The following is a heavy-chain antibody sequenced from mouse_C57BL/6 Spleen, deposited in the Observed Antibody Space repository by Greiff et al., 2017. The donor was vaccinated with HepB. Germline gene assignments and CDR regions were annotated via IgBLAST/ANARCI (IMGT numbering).Heavy chain of an antibody. V-gene: IGHV5-17*01. CDR2: ISSGSSTI. J-gene: IGHJ2*01. D-gene: IGHD2-10*01. CDR3: ARPYYGNYPYYFDY. Sequence: EVQLQESGGGLVKPGGSLKLSCAASGFTFSDYGMHWVRQAPEKGLEWVAYISSGSSTIYYADTVKGRFTISRDNAKNTLFLQMTSLRSEDSAMYYCARPYYGNYPYYFDYWGQGTTLTVSS. CDR1: GFTFSDYG.